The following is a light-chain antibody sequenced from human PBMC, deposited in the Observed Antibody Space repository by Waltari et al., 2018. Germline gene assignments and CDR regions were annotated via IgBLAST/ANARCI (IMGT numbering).Light chain of an antibody. J-gene: IGLJ2*01. CDR2: KNN. CDR3: AAWDDSLSAVP. V-gene: IGLV1-47*01. CDR1: NSNIGSNY. Sequence: QSVLTQPPSTSGTPGQRATISCSGSNSNIGSNYVYWYQQVPGMAPKLLIYKNNQRPSGVPDRFSGSKSGTSASLAISALRSEDEADYYCAAWDDSLSAVPFGGGTKVTVL.